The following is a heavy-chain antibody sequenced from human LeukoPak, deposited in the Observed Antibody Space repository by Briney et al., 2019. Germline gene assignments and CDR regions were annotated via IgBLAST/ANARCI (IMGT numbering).Heavy chain of an antibody. V-gene: IGHV3-53*01. Sequence: GGSLRLSCAASGFTVSSNYMSWVRQAPGKGLEWVSVIYSAGSTYYADSVKGRFTISRDISKNTLFLLMNSLRAEDTAVYYCARGYCSGGSCYYYFDYWGQGTLVTVSS. CDR3: ARGYCSGGSCYYYFDY. D-gene: IGHD2-15*01. CDR2: IYSAGST. CDR1: GFTVSSNY. J-gene: IGHJ4*02.